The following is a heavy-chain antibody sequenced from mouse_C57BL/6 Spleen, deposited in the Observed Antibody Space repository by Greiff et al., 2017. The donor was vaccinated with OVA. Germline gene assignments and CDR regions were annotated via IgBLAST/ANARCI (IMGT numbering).Heavy chain of an antibody. CDR2: INPNNGGT. Sequence: EVQLQQSGPELVKPGASVKISCKASGYTFTDYYMNWVKQSHGKSLEWIGDINPNNGGTSYNQKFKGKATLTVDKSSSTAYMELRSLTSEDSAVYYCAGGTGTGKDWGQGTTLTVSS. CDR1: GYTFTDYY. J-gene: IGHJ2*01. V-gene: IGHV1-26*01. D-gene: IGHD4-1*01. CDR3: AGGTGTGKD.